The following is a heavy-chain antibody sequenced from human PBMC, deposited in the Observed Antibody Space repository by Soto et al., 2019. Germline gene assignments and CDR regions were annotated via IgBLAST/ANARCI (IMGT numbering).Heavy chain of an antibody. CDR1: GGSISSGGDY. V-gene: IGHV4-31*03. Sequence: SETLSLTCTVSGGSISSGGDYWSWIRQHPGKGLEWIGYIYYSGSTYYNPSLKSRVTISVDTSKNQFSLKLSSVTAADTAVYYCASHNSWAPLFDYWGQGTLVTVSS. CDR3: ASHNSWAPLFDY. D-gene: IGHD6-13*01. CDR2: IYYSGST. J-gene: IGHJ4*02.